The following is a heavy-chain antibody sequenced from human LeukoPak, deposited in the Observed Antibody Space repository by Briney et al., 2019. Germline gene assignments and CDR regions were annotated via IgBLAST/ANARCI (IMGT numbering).Heavy chain of an antibody. Sequence: GESLKISCKGSGYTFTTYWIGWVRQMPGKGLEWMGIIYPGDSDTRYSPSFQGQVTISADKSISIAYLQWSSLKASDTAMYYCARLSCSGGSCYSDYWGQGTLVIVSS. CDR2: IYPGDSDT. CDR3: ARLSCSGGSCYSDY. J-gene: IGHJ4*02. V-gene: IGHV5-51*01. CDR1: GYTFTTYW. D-gene: IGHD2-15*01.